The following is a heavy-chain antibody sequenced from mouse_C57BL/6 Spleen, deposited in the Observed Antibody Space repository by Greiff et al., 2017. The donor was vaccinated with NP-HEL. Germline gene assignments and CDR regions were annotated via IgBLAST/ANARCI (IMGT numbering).Heavy chain of an antibody. CDR1: GYAFSSSW. CDR2: IYPGDGDT. J-gene: IGHJ3*01. D-gene: IGHD1-1*01. V-gene: IGHV1-82*01. Sequence: QVQLQQSGPELVKPGASVKISCKASGYAFSSSWMNWVKQRPGKGLEWIGRIYPGDGDTNYNGKSKGKATLTADKSSSTAYMQLSSLTSEDSAVYFCARGLHYYGSSPFAYWGQGTLVTVSA. CDR3: ARGLHYYGSSPFAY.